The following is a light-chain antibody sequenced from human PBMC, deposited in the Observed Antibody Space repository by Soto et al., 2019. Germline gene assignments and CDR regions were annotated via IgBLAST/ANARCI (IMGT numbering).Light chain of an antibody. J-gene: IGKJ4*01. Sequence: EIVLTQSPGTLSLSPGERATLSCRASQSVSSSYLAWYQQKPGQAPRLLIYGASSRATGIPDRFSGSGSGTDFTLTISRLEPEDCAVYYCQQYSTSRLTFGGGTKVEIK. V-gene: IGKV3-20*01. CDR2: GAS. CDR3: QQYSTSRLT. CDR1: QSVSSSY.